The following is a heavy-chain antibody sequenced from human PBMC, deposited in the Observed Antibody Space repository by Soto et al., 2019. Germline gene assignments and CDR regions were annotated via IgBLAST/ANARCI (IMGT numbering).Heavy chain of an antibody. CDR2: INHSGST. V-gene: IGHV4-34*01. CDR3: ARGSRTIKGFGRPRFLP. J-gene: IGHJ5*02. Sequence: AGFGGSVGCDYSSCVRHPAVKVLEWIGEINHSGSTNYHPSPKSRVTISVYPSKNQFSLKLSSVTAADTAVYYCARGSRTIKGFGRPRFLPRGQGTLVTVSS. CDR1: GGSVGCDY. D-gene: IGHD1-1*01.